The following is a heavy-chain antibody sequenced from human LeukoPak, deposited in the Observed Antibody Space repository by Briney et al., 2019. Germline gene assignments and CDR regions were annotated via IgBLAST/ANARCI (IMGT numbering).Heavy chain of an antibody. V-gene: IGHV4-61*02. J-gene: IGHJ4*02. CDR1: GGSISSGSYY. Sequence: SQTLSLTXTVSGGSISSGSYYWSWIRQPAGTGLEWIGRIYTSGSTNYNPSLKSRVTISVDTSKNQFSLKLSSVTAADTAVYYCARDRYKWELSDWGQGTLVTVSS. CDR3: ARDRYKWELSD. D-gene: IGHD1-26*01. CDR2: IYTSGST.